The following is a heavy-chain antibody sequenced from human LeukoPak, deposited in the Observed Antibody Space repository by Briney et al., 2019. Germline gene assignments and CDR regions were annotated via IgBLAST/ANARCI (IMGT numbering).Heavy chain of an antibody. D-gene: IGHD6-19*01. CDR3: ARLSVAYDAFDI. Sequence: SETLSLTCTVSGGSISGYYWSWIRQPPGKGLEWIGYIYYSGNTNYNPSLKSRVTISVDTSKNQFSLKLSSVTAADTAVYYCARLSVAYDAFDIWGQETMVTVSS. CDR1: GGSISGYY. V-gene: IGHV4-59*12. CDR2: IYYSGNT. J-gene: IGHJ3*02.